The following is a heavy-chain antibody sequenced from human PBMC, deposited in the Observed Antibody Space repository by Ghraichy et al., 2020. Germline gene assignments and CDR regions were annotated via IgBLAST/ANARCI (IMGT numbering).Heavy chain of an antibody. J-gene: IGHJ4*02. D-gene: IGHD4-23*01. V-gene: IGHV4-31*03. CDR2: IYYSGST. CDR1: GGSISSGGYY. Sequence: SCTVSGGSISSGGYYWSWIRQHPGKGLEWIGYIYYSGSTYYNPSLKSRVTISVDTSKNQFSLKLSSVTAADTAVYYCARERKVKANFDYWGQGTLVTVSS. CDR3: ARERKVKANFDY.